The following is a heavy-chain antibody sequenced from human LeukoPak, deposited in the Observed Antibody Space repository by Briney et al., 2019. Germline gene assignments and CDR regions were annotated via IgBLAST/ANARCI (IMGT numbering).Heavy chain of an antibody. Sequence: GRSLRLSCAASGFTFSSYGMHWVRQAPGKGLEWVAVISYDGSNKYYADSVKGRFTISRDNSKNTLYLQMNSLRAEDTAVYYCAKGSGSHWTLFDYWGQGTLVTVSS. CDR3: AKGSGSHWTLFDY. CDR2: ISYDGSNK. J-gene: IGHJ4*02. D-gene: IGHD3-10*01. CDR1: GFTFSSYG. V-gene: IGHV3-30*18.